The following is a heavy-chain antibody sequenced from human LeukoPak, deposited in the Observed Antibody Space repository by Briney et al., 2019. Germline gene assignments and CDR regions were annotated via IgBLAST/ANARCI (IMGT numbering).Heavy chain of an antibody. J-gene: IGHJ6*02. CDR3: ATATVVTPLGMDV. Sequence: GGSLRLSCAASGFTVSSNYMSWVRQAPGKGLEWVSVIYSDGNTYYADSVKGRFTISRDNAKNSLYLQMNSLRAEDTAVYYCATATVVTPLGMDVWGQGTTVTVSS. D-gene: IGHD4-23*01. CDR2: IYSDGNT. V-gene: IGHV3-53*01. CDR1: GFTVSSNY.